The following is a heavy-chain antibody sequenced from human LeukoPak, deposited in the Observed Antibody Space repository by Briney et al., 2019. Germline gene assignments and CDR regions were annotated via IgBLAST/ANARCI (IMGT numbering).Heavy chain of an antibody. V-gene: IGHV7-4-1*02. J-gene: IGHJ4*02. CDR2: INTKTGNP. Sequence: ASVKVSCKASGYTFSSYAMNWVRQAPGQGLEWMGWINTKTGNPTYAQGSTGRFVFSLDTSVSTAYLQISSLKAEDTAVYYCARPYHYDSSNYAAGFDYWGQGSLVTVSS. D-gene: IGHD3-22*01. CDR1: GYTFSSYA. CDR3: ARPYHYDSSNYAAGFDY.